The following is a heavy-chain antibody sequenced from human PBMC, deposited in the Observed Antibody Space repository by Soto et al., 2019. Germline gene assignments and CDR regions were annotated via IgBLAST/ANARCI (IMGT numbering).Heavy chain of an antibody. CDR2: IYYSGST. CDR3: ARSGSGSGWL. J-gene: IGHJ4*02. Sequence: QVQLQESGPGLVKPSETLSLTCTISGGSVSSGRFYWSWIRQPPGKGLEWIGYIYYSGSTKYNPCRKSRVTISVETSKNQFSLKLTSVTAADTAVYYCARSGSGSGWLGGQGTLVTVSS. CDR1: GGSVSSGRFY. V-gene: IGHV4-61*01. D-gene: IGHD6-19*01.